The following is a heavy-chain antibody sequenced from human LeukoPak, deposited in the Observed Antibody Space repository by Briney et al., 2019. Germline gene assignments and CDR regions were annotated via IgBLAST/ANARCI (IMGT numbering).Heavy chain of an antibody. CDR1: GFTFSSYW. CDR3: AREGRVSGYDFDC. Sequence: GGSLRPSCAASGFTFSSYWMHWVRQAPGKGLVWVSRINSDGSSITYADSVKGRFTISRDNAKNTLYLQMNSLRVEDTAVYYCAREGRVSGYDFDCWGQGTLVTVSS. D-gene: IGHD5-12*01. J-gene: IGHJ4*02. CDR2: INSDGSSI. V-gene: IGHV3-74*03.